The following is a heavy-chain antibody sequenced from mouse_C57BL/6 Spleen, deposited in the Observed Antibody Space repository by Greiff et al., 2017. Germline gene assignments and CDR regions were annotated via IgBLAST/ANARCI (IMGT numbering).Heavy chain of an antibody. CDR2: IYPGDGDT. CDR3: ASGGAEGATGGYFDV. J-gene: IGHJ1*03. V-gene: IGHV1-82*01. Sequence: QVQLQQSGPELVKPGASVKISCKASGYAFSSSWMNWVKQRPGKGLEWFGRIYPGDGDTNYNGKFKGKATLTADKSSSTAYMQLSSLASEDSAVYFCASGGAEGATGGYFDVWGTGTTVTVSS. CDR1: GYAFSSSW.